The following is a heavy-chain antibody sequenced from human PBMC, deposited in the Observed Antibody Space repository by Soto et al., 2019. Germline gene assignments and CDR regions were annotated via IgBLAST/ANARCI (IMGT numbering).Heavy chain of an antibody. V-gene: IGHV3-21*06. J-gene: IGHJ4*02. D-gene: IGHD3-10*01. CDR3: AREGVHNYTEYYFDY. CDR1: GFTFSYYP. Sequence: LRLSCAASGFTFSYYPLHWVRRAPGKGLEWVSSISGIRDYIRYADSVKGRFTISRDNAKTSLYLQMNSLTAEDTAVYYCAREGVHNYTEYYFDYWGQGTLVTVSS. CDR2: ISGIRDYI.